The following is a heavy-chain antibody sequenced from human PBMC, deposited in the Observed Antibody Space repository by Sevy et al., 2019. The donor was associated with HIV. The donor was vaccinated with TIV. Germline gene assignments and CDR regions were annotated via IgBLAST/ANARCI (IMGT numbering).Heavy chain of an antibody. CDR3: ARDQGSNYVYYYYGMDV. V-gene: IGHV3-21*01. CDR2: ISSSSSYI. Sequence: GGSLRLSCAASGFTFSSYSMNWVRQAPGKGLEWVSSISSSSSYIYYADSVKGRFTISRDNAKNSLYLQMNSLRAEDTAVYYCARDQGSNYVYYYYGMDVRGQGTTVTVSS. J-gene: IGHJ6*02. CDR1: GFTFSSYS. D-gene: IGHD4-4*01.